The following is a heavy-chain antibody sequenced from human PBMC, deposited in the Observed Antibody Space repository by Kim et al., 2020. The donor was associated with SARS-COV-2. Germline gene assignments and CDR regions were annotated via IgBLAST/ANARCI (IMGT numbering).Heavy chain of an antibody. D-gene: IGHD5-18*01. J-gene: IGHJ6*02. CDR2: ISSSSSYI. CDR3: ARDGSTEWAIQLWLRERNYYYYGMDV. Sequence: GGSLRLSCAASGFTFSSYSMNWVRQAPGKGLEWVSSISSSSSYIYYADSVKGRFTISRDNAKNSLYLQMNSLRAEDTAVYYCARDGSTEWAIQLWLRERNYYYYGMDVCGQGTTVTVSS. CDR1: GFTFSSYS. V-gene: IGHV3-21*01.